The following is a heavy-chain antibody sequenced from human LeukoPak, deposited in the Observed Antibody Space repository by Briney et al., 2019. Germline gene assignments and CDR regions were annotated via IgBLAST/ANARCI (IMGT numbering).Heavy chain of an antibody. J-gene: IGHJ6*03. CDR2: IKNDGSSK. D-gene: IGHD1-14*01. Sequence: PGGSRRLSCAASGFTFSSYWMHWVRQAPGKGLVWVSRIKNDGSSKSYADSVKGRFTISRDNAKNTLYLQMNSLRAEDTAVYYCARAPPEGSSYMDVWGKGTTVTFSS. V-gene: IGHV3-74*01. CDR3: ARAPPEGSSYMDV. CDR1: GFTFSSYW.